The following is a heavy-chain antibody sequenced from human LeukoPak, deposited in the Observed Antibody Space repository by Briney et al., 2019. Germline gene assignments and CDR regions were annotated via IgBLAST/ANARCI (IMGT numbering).Heavy chain of an antibody. CDR1: RFIFSRYA. Sequence: GGSLRLSCAASRFIFSRYAMSWVRQAPGKGLQWVGNIRQDGGQTHYSDSVKGRFTISRDNAKRSLYLQMNSLRPEDTAVYYCARDGHSSGSFDYWGQGTLVTVSS. V-gene: IGHV3-7*01. CDR3: ARDGHSSGSFDY. J-gene: IGHJ4*02. D-gene: IGHD3-10*01. CDR2: IRQDGGQT.